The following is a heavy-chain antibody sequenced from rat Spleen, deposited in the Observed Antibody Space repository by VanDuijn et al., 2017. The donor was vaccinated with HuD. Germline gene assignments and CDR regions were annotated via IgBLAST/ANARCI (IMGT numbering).Heavy chain of an antibody. V-gene: IGHV5-29*01. CDR2: ISYDGTAT. Sequence: EVQLVESGGGLVQPGRSLKLSCAASGLSFSNYDMAWVRQAPTKGLEWVASISYDGTATYYRDSVKGRFTISRDNAKSTLYLQMNSLQTEDTAIYFCTSPFRWFAYWGQGTLVTVSS. CDR1: GLSFSNYD. J-gene: IGHJ3*01. CDR3: TSPFRWFAY.